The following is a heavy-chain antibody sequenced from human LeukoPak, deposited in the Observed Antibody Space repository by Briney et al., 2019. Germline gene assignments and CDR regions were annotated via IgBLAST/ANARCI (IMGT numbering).Heavy chain of an antibody. CDR1: GFTVSSNY. J-gene: IGHJ6*03. CDR2: IYSGGST. D-gene: IGHD2-8*01. Sequence: GGSLRLSCAASGFTVSSNYMSWVRQAPGKGLEWVSVIYSGGSTYYADSVKGRFTISRDNSKNTLYLQMNSLRAEDTAVYYCAKVNGGGNLWIDYYMDVWGKGTTVTVSS. V-gene: IGHV3-53*01. CDR3: AKVNGGGNLWIDYYMDV.